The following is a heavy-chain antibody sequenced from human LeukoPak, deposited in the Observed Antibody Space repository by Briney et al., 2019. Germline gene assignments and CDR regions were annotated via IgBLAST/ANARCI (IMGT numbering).Heavy chain of an antibody. V-gene: IGHV4-39*07. CDR2: FYYSGST. CDR1: GGSISSSTYY. J-gene: IGHJ4*02. D-gene: IGHD3-16*01. CDR3: ARGLSGPRWKRVPGY. Sequence: PSETLSLTCTVSGGSISSSTYYWGWIRQPPGKGLEWNGNFYYSGSTFYNPSLKSRVTISVDPSKNQFSLKLSSVTAADTAVYYCARGLSGPRWKRVPGYWGQGTLVTVSS.